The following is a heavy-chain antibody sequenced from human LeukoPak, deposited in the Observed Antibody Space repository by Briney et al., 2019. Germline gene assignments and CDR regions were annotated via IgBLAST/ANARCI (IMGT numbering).Heavy chain of an antibody. CDR1: GGSLSDYY. V-gene: IGHV4-59*12. J-gene: IGHJ6*03. CDR2: IHYSGST. Sequence: SETLSLTCSVSGGSLSDYYWSWIRQPPGRGLEWIGYIHYSGSTNYRPSLKSRVTIAFDTSKNQFSLKLSSVTAADTAVYYCARDRTYYYYYMDVWGKGTTVTVSS. CDR3: ARDRTYYYYYMDV.